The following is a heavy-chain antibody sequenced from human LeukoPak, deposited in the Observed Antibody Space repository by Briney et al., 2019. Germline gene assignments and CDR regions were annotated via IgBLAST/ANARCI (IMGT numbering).Heavy chain of an antibody. CDR2: ISGNGGST. J-gene: IGHJ4*02. CDR3: VKDVNSRPSYYFDY. Sequence: GGSLRLSCSASGFTFSNYPMHWVRQAPGKGLEYVSAISGNGGSTYYADSVKGRFTISRDNSKNTLFLQMSSLRAEDTAVYYCVKDVNSRPSYYFDYWGQGSLVTVSS. CDR1: GFTFSNYP. V-gene: IGHV3-64D*09. D-gene: IGHD6-13*01.